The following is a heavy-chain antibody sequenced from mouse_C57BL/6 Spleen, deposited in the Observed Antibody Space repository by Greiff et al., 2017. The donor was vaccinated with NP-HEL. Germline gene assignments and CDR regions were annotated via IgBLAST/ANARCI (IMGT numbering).Heavy chain of an antibody. V-gene: IGHV1-69*01. D-gene: IGHD1-1*01. CDR1: GYTFTSYW. Sequence: VQLQQPGAELVMPGASVKLSCKASGYTFTSYWMHWVKQRPGEGLEWIGEIDPSDSYTNYNQKFKGKSTLTVDKSSSTAYMQLSSLTSEDSAVYCCARKTTTVVGYFDYWGQGTTLTVSS. CDR3: ARKTTTVVGYFDY. CDR2: IDPSDSYT. J-gene: IGHJ2*01.